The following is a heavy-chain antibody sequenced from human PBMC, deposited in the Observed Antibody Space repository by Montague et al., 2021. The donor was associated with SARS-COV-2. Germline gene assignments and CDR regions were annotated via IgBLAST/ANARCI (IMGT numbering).Heavy chain of an antibody. CDR1: GFTHSKYG. CDR3: VGDPGDPDTFDF. V-gene: IGHV3-33*01. Sequence: SLSFSLAASGFTHSKYGVHWVRQAPGKGLEWVASIWNDGSKKHHADSVKGRFTISRDNSNNMLYLQMDSLRADDAGVYYCVGDPGDPDTFDFWGQGTQVTVSS. CDR2: IWNDGSKK. D-gene: IGHD7-27*01. J-gene: IGHJ4*02.